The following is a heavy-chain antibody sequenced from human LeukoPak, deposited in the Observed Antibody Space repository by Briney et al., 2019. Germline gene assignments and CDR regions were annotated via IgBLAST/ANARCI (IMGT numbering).Heavy chain of an antibody. D-gene: IGHD1-1*01. Sequence: GGSLRLSCAASGFTFSNYAMSWVRQAPGKGLEWVSAISGSGGSTYYADSVKGRFTISRDSSKNTLYLQMNSLRAEDTAVYYCAKARNWNDFDYWGQGTLVTVSS. J-gene: IGHJ4*02. CDR3: AKARNWNDFDY. CDR2: ISGSGGST. V-gene: IGHV3-23*01. CDR1: GFTFSNYA.